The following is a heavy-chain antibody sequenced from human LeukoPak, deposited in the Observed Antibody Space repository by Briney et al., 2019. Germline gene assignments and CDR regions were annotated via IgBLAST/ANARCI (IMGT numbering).Heavy chain of an antibody. Sequence: ASVKVSCTASGYTFTGYYMHWVRQAPGQGLEWMGWINPNSGGTNYAQKFQGRVTMTRDTSISTAYMELSRLRSDDTAVYYCARLKGLGYCSGGSCYGRSYYFDYWGQGTLVTVSS. J-gene: IGHJ4*02. V-gene: IGHV1-2*02. CDR2: INPNSGGT. CDR1: GYTFTGYY. CDR3: ARLKGLGYCSGGSCYGRSYYFDY. D-gene: IGHD2-15*01.